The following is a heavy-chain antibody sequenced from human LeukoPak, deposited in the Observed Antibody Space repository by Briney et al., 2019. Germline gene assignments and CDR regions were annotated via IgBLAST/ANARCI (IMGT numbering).Heavy chain of an antibody. D-gene: IGHD4-17*01. J-gene: IGHJ4*02. V-gene: IGHV1-69*06. CDR2: IIPIFGTA. CDR1: GYTFTTYA. CDR3: ARDPDYGDYSFGY. Sequence: VASVKVSCKASGYTFTTYAISWVRQAPGQGLEWMGGIIPIFGTANYAQKFQGRVTITADKSTSTAYMELSSLRSEDTAVYYCARDPDYGDYSFGYWGQGTLVTVSS.